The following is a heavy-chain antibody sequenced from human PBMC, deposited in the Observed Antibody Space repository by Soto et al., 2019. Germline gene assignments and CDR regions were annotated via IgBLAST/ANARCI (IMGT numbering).Heavy chain of an antibody. CDR3: ARDPQSWSSGYDLGSNRYYFDY. CDR2: IGAYNGNT. V-gene: IGHV1-18*01. J-gene: IGHJ4*02. CDR1: GYTFTSYG. Sequence: ASVKVSCKASGYTFTSYGISWVRQAPGQGLEWMGWIGAYNGNTNYAQKLQGRVTMTTDTSTSTAYMELRSLRSDDTAVYYCARDPQSWSSGYDLGSNRYYFDYWGQGTLVTVSS. D-gene: IGHD5-12*01.